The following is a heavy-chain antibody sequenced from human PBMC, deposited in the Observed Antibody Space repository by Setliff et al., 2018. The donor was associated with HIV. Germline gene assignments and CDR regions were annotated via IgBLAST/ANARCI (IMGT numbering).Heavy chain of an antibody. V-gene: IGHV1-46*01. CDR1: GYTFTDYY. D-gene: IGHD5-18*01. CDR3: ARDLRGYNSGLEY. Sequence: RASVKVSCKASGYTFTDYYVHWVRQAPGQGLEWMGVIYPSGGNANYSQKFQGRVTMTRDTSTSTVHMELSSLRSEDTAVYYCARDLRGYNSGLEYWGQGTLVTVSS. CDR2: IYPSGGNA. J-gene: IGHJ4*02.